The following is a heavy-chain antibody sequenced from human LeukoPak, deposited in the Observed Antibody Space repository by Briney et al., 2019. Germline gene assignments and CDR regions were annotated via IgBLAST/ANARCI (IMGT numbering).Heavy chain of an antibody. CDR3: YCSDQDAFDI. CDR2: ISYDGSNK. D-gene: IGHD6-19*01. Sequence: PGGSLRLSCAASGFTLSSYAMHWVRQAPGKGLEWVAVISYDGSNKYYADSVKGRFTISRENSKNTLYLQMNSLRAEDTAVYYSYCSDQDAFDIWGQGTMVTVSS. V-gene: IGHV3-30*04. J-gene: IGHJ3*02. CDR1: GFTLSSYA.